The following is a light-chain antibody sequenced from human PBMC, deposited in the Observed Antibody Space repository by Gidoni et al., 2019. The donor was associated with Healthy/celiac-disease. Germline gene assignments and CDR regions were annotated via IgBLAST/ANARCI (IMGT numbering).Light chain of an antibody. Sequence: EIVMTQSAATLSVSPVERSTLSFRASQSVSSNLAWYQQKPGQAPRRLIYGASNRATGIPARFSGSGSGPEFTLTISSLQSEDFAVYYCQQYNNWPPVTFGQGTKLEIK. V-gene: IGKV3D-15*01. J-gene: IGKJ2*01. CDR2: GAS. CDR3: QQYNNWPPVT. CDR1: QSVSSN.